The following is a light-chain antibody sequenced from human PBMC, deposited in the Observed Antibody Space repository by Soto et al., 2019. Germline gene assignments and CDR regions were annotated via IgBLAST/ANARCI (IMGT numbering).Light chain of an antibody. CDR2: GAT. CDR3: QHYSNWPPWT. CDR1: QTVSSN. Sequence: EFVLSQSPGTLSLSPGERATLSCRASQTVSSNLAWYQQKPGQPPRLFIYGATSRATGVPARFSGSRSGTEFTLTISSLQSEDVAIYYRQHYSNWPPWTFGQGTKVDIK. V-gene: IGKV3-15*01. J-gene: IGKJ1*01.